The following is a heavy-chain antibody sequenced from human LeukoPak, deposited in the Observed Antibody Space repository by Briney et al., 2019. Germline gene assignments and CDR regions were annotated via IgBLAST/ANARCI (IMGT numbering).Heavy chain of an antibody. J-gene: IGHJ4*02. D-gene: IGHD4-17*01. Sequence: GGSLRLSRAACGFTFRNAWMSWLRQAPCKGLEWVGRINSRTDGGTTDYAAPVKGRFTISRDDSKNTLYLQMNSLKTEDTAVYYCTTETDYGDLDYWGQGTLVTVSS. V-gene: IGHV3-15*01. CDR3: TTETDYGDLDY. CDR2: INSRTDGGTT. CDR1: GFTFRNAW.